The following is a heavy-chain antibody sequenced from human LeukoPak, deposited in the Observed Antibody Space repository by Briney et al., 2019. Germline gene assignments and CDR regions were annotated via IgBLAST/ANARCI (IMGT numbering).Heavy chain of an antibody. J-gene: IGHJ6*02. CDR2: INPNSGDT. CDR3: ATAGGYSYGYYGMDV. D-gene: IGHD5-18*01. V-gene: IGHV1-2*02. Sequence: ASVTVSCKASGYTFTDYYMHWVRQAPGQGLEWMGWINPNSGDTNYAQRFQGRVTMTRDTSISTAYMELTWVRSDDTAVYYCATAGGYSYGYYGMDVWGQGTTVTVSS. CDR1: GYTFTDYY.